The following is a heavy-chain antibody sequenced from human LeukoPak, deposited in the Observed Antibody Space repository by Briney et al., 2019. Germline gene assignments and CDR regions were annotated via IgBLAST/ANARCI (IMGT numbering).Heavy chain of an antibody. V-gene: IGHV3-23*01. CDR2: SSSGGSNP. J-gene: IGHJ3*01. D-gene: IGHD4-17*01. Sequence: PGGSLRLSCAAPGFTFSKYALVWVRQAPGKGLECVSASSSGGSNPLYADAVKGRFTISRDNSKNTLYLQMNSLRAEDTAVYNCGRDPNGDYVGAFEFWGRGTMVIVSS. CDR3: GRDPNGDYVGAFEF. CDR1: GFTFSKYA.